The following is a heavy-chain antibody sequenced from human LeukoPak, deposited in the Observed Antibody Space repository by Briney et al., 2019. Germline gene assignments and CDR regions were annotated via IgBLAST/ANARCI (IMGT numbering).Heavy chain of an antibody. Sequence: SETLSLTCTVSGGSISSYYWSWIRQPAGKGLEWIGEINHSGSTNYNPSLKSRVTISVDTSKNQFSLKLSSVTAADTAVYYCARAFASWYYDFWSGYYLKYNWFDPWGQGTLVTVSS. CDR3: ARAFASWYYDFWSGYYLKYNWFDP. CDR1: GGSISSYY. D-gene: IGHD3-3*01. V-gene: IGHV4-34*01. CDR2: INHSGST. J-gene: IGHJ5*02.